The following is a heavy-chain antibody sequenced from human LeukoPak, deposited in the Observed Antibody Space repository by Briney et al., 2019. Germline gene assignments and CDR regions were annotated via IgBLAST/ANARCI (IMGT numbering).Heavy chain of an antibody. V-gene: IGHV3-53*01. D-gene: IGHD6-19*01. CDR1: GFTVSSNY. CDR3: ARGVQWLPTYWDY. J-gene: IGHJ4*02. CDR2: IYSGGST. Sequence: GGSLRLSCAASGFTVSSNYMSWVRQAPGKGLEWVSVIYSGGSTYYADSVKGRFTISRDNSKNTLYLQMNSLRAEDTAVYYCARGVQWLPTYWDYWGQGTLVTVSS.